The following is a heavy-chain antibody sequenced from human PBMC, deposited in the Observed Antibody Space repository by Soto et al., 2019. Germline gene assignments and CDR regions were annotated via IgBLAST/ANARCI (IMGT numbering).Heavy chain of an antibody. CDR2: MNPGSGDT. CDR1: GYSFTNND. V-gene: IGHV1-8*01. D-gene: IGHD3-16*01. CDR3: ARMATFGSLNWFDP. J-gene: IGHJ5*02. Sequence: QVQLVQSGAEVREPGASVKVSCKASGYSFTNNDVTWVRQATGQGLEWMGWMNPGSGDTGYAQKFQGRVTMTRDISIATAYMELSSLRSDDTAIYDCARMATFGSLNWFDPWGQGTLVTVSS.